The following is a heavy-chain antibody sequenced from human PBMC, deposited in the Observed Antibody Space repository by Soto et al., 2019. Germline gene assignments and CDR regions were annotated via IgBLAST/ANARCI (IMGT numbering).Heavy chain of an antibody. V-gene: IGHV3-48*01. D-gene: IGHD7-27*01. J-gene: IGHJ3*02. CDR3: WGTRLGTRDVFEI. Sequence: EVQLLESGGGLVQPGGSLRLSCAASGFTFSSYSMNWVRQAPGKGLEWVSYISSSSSTIYYADSVKGRFTISRDNAKNSPYLTMNRLRAEDTAVYYCWGTRLGTRDVFEIWRQGTIVTVSS. CDR2: ISSSSSTI. CDR1: GFTFSSYS.